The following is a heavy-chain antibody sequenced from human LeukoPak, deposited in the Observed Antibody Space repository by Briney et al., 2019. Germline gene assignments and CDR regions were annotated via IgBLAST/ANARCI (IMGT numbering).Heavy chain of an antibody. CDR2: INPSGGST. CDR3: AREGGLLWFGELMPFDY. J-gene: IGHJ4*02. CDR1: GYTFTSYY. D-gene: IGHD3-10*01. Sequence: ASVKVSCKASGYTFTSYYMHWVRQAPGQGLEWMGIINPSGGSTSYAQKFQGRVTMTRDTSTSTVYMELSSLRSEDTAVYYCAREGGLLWFGELMPFDYWGQGTLVTVSS. V-gene: IGHV1-46*01.